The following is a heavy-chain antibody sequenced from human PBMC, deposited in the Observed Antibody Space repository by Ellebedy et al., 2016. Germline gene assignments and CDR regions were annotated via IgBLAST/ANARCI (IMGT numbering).Heavy chain of an antibody. Sequence: GGSLRLSXAGSGFTFNDYALHWVRQAPGKGLEWVSGISWDSAVIGYGGSVKGRFTISKDSAKNYLYLQMNSLRPADTAFYYCAKGTMDYFYHWGQGTLVTVSS. CDR2: ISWDSAVI. CDR1: GFTFNDYA. CDR3: AKGTMDYFYH. D-gene: IGHD4/OR15-4a*01. V-gene: IGHV3-9*01. J-gene: IGHJ4*02.